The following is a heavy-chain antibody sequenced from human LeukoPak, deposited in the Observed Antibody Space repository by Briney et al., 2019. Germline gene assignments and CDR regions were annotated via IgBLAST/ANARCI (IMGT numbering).Heavy chain of an antibody. V-gene: IGHV1-24*01. CDR2: FDLEDGET. CDR1: GYTFTSYY. Sequence: ASVKVSCKASGYTFTSYYMHWVRQAPGQGLEWMGGFDLEDGETIYAQKFQGRVTMTEDTSTDTAYMELSSLRSEDTAVYYCATPTPTVVDMGYFQHWGQGTLVTVSS. CDR3: ATPTPTVVDMGYFQH. D-gene: IGHD4-23*01. J-gene: IGHJ1*01.